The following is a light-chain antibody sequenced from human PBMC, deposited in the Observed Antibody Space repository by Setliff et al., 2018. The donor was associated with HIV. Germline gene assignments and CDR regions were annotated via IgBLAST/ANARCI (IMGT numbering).Light chain of an antibody. CDR2: DVS. V-gene: IGLV2-14*03. J-gene: IGLJ1*01. CDR3: SSYTSSNTYV. Sequence: QSVLTQPASVSGSPGQSITISCTGTSSDVGGYNYVSWYQQHPGKAPKLMIYDVSKRPSGVSYRFSASKSGNTASLTISGLQAEDEADYYCSSYTSSNTYVFGTGTKVTVL. CDR1: SSDVGGYNY.